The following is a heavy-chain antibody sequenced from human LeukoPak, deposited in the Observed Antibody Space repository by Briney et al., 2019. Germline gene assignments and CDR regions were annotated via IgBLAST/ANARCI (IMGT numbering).Heavy chain of an antibody. V-gene: IGHV3-7*01. Sequence: GSLRLSCAASGFTFSSYWMRWVRQAPGKGLEWVANIKQDGSEKYYVDSVKGRFTISRDNAKNSLYLQMNSLRAEDTAVYYCARETVQHYYDSSGYEDYWGQGTLVTVSS. CDR2: IKQDGSEK. CDR1: GFTFSSYW. CDR3: ARETVQHYYDSSGYEDY. D-gene: IGHD3-22*01. J-gene: IGHJ4*02.